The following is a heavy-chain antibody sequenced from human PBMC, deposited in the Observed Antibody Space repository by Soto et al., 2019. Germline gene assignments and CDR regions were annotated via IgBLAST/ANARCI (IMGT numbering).Heavy chain of an antibody. Sequence: GGSLRLSCAASGFTFSNAWMNWVRQAPGKGLEWVGRIKSKTDGGTTDYAAPVQGRFTISRDDSKNTLYLQMNSLKTEDTAVYYCTTGDSSSWYYAFDIWGQGTMVTVSS. J-gene: IGHJ3*02. CDR2: IKSKTDGGTT. CDR3: TTGDSSSWYYAFDI. CDR1: GFTFSNAW. D-gene: IGHD6-13*01. V-gene: IGHV3-15*07.